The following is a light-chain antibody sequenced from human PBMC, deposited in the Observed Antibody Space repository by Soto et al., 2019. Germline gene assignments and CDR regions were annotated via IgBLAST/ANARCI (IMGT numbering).Light chain of an antibody. J-gene: IGKJ1*01. CDR2: DAS. CDR3: QQYNSYSGRT. CDR1: QSISSW. Sequence: DIQKTQTPSTLSASVGDRVTITCRASQSISSWLAWYQQKPGKAPKLLIYDASSLESGVPSRFSGSGSGTEFTLTISSLQPDDFATYYCQQYNSYSGRTFGQGTKVDI. V-gene: IGKV1-5*01.